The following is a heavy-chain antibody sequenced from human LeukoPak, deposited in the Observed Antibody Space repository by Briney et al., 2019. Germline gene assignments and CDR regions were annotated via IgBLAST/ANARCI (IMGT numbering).Heavy chain of an antibody. CDR3: ARGRWSSSSVIGY. V-gene: IGHV4-34*01. D-gene: IGHD6-6*01. CDR2: INHSGST. J-gene: IGHJ4*02. CDR1: GGSLSGYY. Sequence: SETLSLTCGVNGGSLSGYYWSWIRQSPTKELEWIGEINHSGSTNYNPSLQSRVTISVDTSKNQFYLNLKSMTAADTAVYYCARGRWSSSSVIGYWGRGSRVAVST.